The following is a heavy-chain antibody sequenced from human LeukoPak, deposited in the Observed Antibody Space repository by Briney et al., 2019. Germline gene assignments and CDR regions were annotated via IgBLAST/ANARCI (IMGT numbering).Heavy chain of an antibody. CDR1: GFTFSSHA. CDR2: ISNDGSTK. Sequence: PAGSLRLSCAASGFTFSSHAMHWVRQAPGRGLEWVALISNDGSTKYYAGSVEGRFTISRDNSKNTLSLQMNSLRGEDTAVYYCARDPGGTVYYYYVMDVWGQGTTVTVSS. D-gene: IGHD4-23*01. CDR3: ARDPGGTVYYYYVMDV. V-gene: IGHV3-30-3*01. J-gene: IGHJ6*02.